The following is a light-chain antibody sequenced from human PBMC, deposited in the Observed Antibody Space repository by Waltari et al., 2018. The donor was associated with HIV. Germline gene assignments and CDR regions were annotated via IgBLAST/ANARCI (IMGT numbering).Light chain of an antibody. CDR2: DAS. V-gene: IGLV2-14*01. Sequence: QSALTQPASVSGSPGQSITISCTGTSSDVGGYNYVSWYQQHPGKAPMLMVYDASYRPSGASNRLSCYKAGNTASLTISGLQAEDEADYYCSSYTLSSTLYVVVGGGTKLTVL. CDR1: SSDVGGYNY. CDR3: SSYTLSSTLYVV. J-gene: IGLJ2*01.